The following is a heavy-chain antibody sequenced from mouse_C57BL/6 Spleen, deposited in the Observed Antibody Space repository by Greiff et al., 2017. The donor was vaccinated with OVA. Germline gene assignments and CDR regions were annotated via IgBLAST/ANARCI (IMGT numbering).Heavy chain of an antibody. V-gene: IGHV1-15*01. CDR2: IDPETGGT. J-gene: IGHJ1*03. CDR3: TRRDYYGSSPYWYFDV. CDR1: GYTFTDYE. Sequence: QVQLQQSGAELVRPGASVTLSCKASGYTFTDYEMHWVKQTPVHGLEWIGAIDPETGGTAYNQKFKGKAILTADKSSSTAYMELRSLTSEDSAVYYCTRRDYYGSSPYWYFDVWGTGTTVTVSS. D-gene: IGHD1-1*01.